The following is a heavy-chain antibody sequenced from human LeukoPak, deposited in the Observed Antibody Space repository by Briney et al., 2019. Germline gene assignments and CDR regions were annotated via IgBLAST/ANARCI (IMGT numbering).Heavy chain of an antibody. CDR3: ARGKTYYDISKDAFDI. J-gene: IGHJ3*02. D-gene: IGHD3-22*01. Sequence: SETLSLTCTVSGGSISSYSWSWIRQPPGKGLEWIGYIYYSGSTNYNPSLKSRATISVDTSKNQFSLKLSSVTAADTAVYYCARGKTYYDISKDAFDIWGQGTMVTVSS. V-gene: IGHV4-59*01. CDR2: IYYSGST. CDR1: GGSISSYS.